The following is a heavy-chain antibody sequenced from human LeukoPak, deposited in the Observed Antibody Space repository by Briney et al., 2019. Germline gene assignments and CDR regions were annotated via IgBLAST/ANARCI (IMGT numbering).Heavy chain of an antibody. CDR3: AKDHLYSSSWYRYFQH. J-gene: IGHJ1*01. Sequence: PGGSLRLSCEAFGFTFNTYGMHLVRQAPGKGLEWVAVISYDGSNKYYADSVKGRFTISRDNSKNTLYLQMNSLRAEDTAVYYCAKDHLYSSSWYRYFQHWGQGTLVTVSS. D-gene: IGHD6-13*01. CDR1: GFTFNTYG. CDR2: ISYDGSNK. V-gene: IGHV3-30*18.